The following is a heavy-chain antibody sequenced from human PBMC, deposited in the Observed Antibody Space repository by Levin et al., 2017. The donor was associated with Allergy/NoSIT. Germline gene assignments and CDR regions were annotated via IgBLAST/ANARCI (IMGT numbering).Heavy chain of an antibody. CDR3: ALQGHVTTVARAGYFDL. Sequence: ASVKVSCKASGGTFSNSPITWVRQAPGQGLEWMGGIIPIFSTSNYAQKFQGRVTITADESTSTAYMELSSLRSEDTAVYYCALQGHVTTVARAGYFDLWGRGSLVTVSS. J-gene: IGHJ2*01. CDR1: GGTFSNSP. CDR2: IIPIFSTS. V-gene: IGHV1-69*13. D-gene: IGHD4-23*01.